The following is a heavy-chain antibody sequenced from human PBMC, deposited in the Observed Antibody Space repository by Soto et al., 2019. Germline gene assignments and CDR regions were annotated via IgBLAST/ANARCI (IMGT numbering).Heavy chain of an antibody. V-gene: IGHV3-74*01. CDR3: ARGVRQWLAPRWGYDY. CDR1: GFTFSSYW. Sequence: GGSLGLSCAASGFTFSSYWMHWVRQAPGKGLVWVSRINSDGSSTSYADSVKGRFTISRDNAKNTLYLQMNSLRAEDTAVYYCARGVRQWLAPRWGYDYWGQGTLVTVSS. J-gene: IGHJ4*02. CDR2: INSDGSST. D-gene: IGHD6-19*01.